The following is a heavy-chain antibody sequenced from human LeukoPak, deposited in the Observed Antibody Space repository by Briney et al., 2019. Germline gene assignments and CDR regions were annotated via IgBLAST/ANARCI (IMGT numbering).Heavy chain of an antibody. CDR3: TTDSVVDYYDSSGYLH. V-gene: IGHV3-15*01. CDR1: GFTFSNAW. J-gene: IGHJ4*02. Sequence: PGGSLRLSCAASGFTFSNAWMSWVRQAPGKGLEWVGRIKSKSDGGTTDYAAPVKGRFTISRDDSKDTLYLQMNSLKTEDTAVYYCTTDSVVDYYDSSGYLHWGQGTLVTVSS. CDR2: IKSKSDGGTT. D-gene: IGHD3-22*01.